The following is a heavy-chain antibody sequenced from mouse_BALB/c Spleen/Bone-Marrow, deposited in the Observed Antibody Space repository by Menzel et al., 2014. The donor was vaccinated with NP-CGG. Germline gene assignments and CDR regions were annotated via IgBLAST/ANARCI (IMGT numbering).Heavy chain of an antibody. D-gene: IGHD1-1*01. CDR2: ISNGGGST. CDR3: ARHPIYYYGSSWGNYAMDY. Sequence: EVHLVESGGGLVRPGGSLKLSCAASGFTFSSYTMSWVRQTPEKRLEWVAYISNGGGSTHYPDTVKGRFTISRDNAKNTLYLQMSSLKSEDTAMYYCARHPIYYYGSSWGNYAMDYWGQGTSVTVSS. V-gene: IGHV5-12-2*01. J-gene: IGHJ4*01. CDR1: GFTFSSYT.